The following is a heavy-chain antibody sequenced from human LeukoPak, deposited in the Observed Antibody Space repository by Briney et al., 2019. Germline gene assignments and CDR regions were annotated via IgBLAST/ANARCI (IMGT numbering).Heavy chain of an antibody. J-gene: IGHJ3*02. CDR1: GFTFSSYA. V-gene: IGHV3-23*01. Sequence: PGGSLRLSCAASGFTFSSYAMSWVRQAPGKGLEWVSAISGSGGSTYYADSVKGRFTISRDNSKNTLYLQMNSLRAEDTAVYYCARPVVAATTPDTFDIWGQGTMVTVSS. CDR2: ISGSGGST. D-gene: IGHD2-15*01. CDR3: ARPVVAATTPDTFDI.